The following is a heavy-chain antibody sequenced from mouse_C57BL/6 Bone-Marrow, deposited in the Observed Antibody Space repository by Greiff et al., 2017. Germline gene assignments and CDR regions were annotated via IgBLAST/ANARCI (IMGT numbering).Heavy chain of an antibody. CDR3: ARDWGYFDV. Sequence: EVKVEESGPGLVKPSQTVFLTCTVTGISITTGNYRWSWIRQFPGNKLEWIGYIYYTGTITSNPSLTSRTTSTRDTPKNQFFLEMNSLTAEDTATYYCARDWGYFDVWGTGTTVTVSS. CDR2: IYYTGTI. CDR1: GISITTGNYR. V-gene: IGHV3-5*01. J-gene: IGHJ1*03.